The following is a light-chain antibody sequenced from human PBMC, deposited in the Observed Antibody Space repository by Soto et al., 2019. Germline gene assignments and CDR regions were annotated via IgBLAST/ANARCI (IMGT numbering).Light chain of an antibody. V-gene: IGKV3-20*01. CDR1: QHVTTTY. CDR2: GAS. Sequence: IVLTQSPATLSLSPGERATLSCTASQHVTTTYIAWYQQKFGQAPRLLIYGASTRATGNPDMFTGGGFGTDFTLAISRVEPEDFAVYYCQQYDSSFTFGGGTKVEMK. J-gene: IGKJ4*01. CDR3: QQYDSSFT.